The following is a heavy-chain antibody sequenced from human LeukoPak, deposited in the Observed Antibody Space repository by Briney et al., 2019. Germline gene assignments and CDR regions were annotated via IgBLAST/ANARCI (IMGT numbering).Heavy chain of an antibody. CDR1: GFTFSSYA. CDR3: AKDSVAYSTTWQYYFDS. J-gene: IGHJ4*02. D-gene: IGHD6-13*01. Sequence: GGSLRLSCAASGFTFSSYAMHWVRQAPGKGLEWVAVISYDGSNKYYADSVKGRFTISRDNSKNTLYLQMNSLRADDTAVYFCAKDSVAYSTTWQYYFDSWGQGTLVTVSS. CDR2: ISYDGSNK. V-gene: IGHV3-30*04.